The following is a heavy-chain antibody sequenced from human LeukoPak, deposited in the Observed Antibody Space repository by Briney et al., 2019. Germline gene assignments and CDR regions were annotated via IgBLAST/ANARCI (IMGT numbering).Heavy chain of an antibody. Sequence: SQTLSLTCTVSGGSISSGDYYWSWIRQPPGTGLEWIGYIYYSGSTYYNPSLKSRVTISVDTSKNQFSLKLSSVTAADTAVYYCATRSIAARAYYFDYWGQGTLVTVSS. CDR2: IYYSGST. CDR1: GGSISSGDYY. J-gene: IGHJ4*02. CDR3: ATRSIAARAYYFDY. D-gene: IGHD6-6*01. V-gene: IGHV4-30-4*08.